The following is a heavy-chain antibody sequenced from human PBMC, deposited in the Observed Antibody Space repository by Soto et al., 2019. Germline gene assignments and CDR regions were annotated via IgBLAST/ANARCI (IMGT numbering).Heavy chain of an antibody. D-gene: IGHD3-22*01. CDR1: GFTFSSSA. CDR3: AKGSSDYRPYYFDY. Sequence: GGSLRLSCTASGFTFSSSAMAWVRQAPGKGLEWFSAVSGSGGRTYYADSVKGRFTISRDNSKNTLYLQMNSLTADDTAVYYCAKGSSDYRPYYFDYWGQGTLVTVSS. CDR2: VSGSGGRT. V-gene: IGHV3-23*01. J-gene: IGHJ4*02.